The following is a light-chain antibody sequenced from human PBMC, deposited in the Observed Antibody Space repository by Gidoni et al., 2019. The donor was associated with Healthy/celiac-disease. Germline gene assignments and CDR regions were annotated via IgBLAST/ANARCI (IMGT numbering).Light chain of an antibody. Sequence: EIVFTQSPGTLSLSPGERATLSCRASQSVSSSYLAWYQQKPGQAPRLLISGASSRATGIPDRFSGSGSGTDFTLTISRLEPEDFAVYYCQQYGSSPRTFXQXTKLEIK. J-gene: IGKJ2*02. CDR3: QQYGSSPRT. V-gene: IGKV3-20*01. CDR1: QSVSSSY. CDR2: GAS.